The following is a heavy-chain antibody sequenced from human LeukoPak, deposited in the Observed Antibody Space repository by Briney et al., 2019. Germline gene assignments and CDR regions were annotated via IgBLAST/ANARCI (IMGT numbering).Heavy chain of an antibody. CDR1: GYTFTRYY. V-gene: IGHV1-46*01. CDR2: INPISGAT. CDR3: ARLPYRDGVAQDY. Sequence: SVKVSCKTSGYTFTRYYMQWVRQAPGHGLEWMGIINPISGATDYAQKFQGRVTMTRDTSTSTVYMELSSLRSEDTAMYYCARLPYRDGVAQDYWGQGTLVTVSP. D-gene: IGHD3-16*02. J-gene: IGHJ4*02.